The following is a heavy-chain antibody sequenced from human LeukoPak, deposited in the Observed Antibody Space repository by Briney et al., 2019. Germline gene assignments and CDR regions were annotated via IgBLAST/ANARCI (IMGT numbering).Heavy chain of an antibody. CDR2: IYHSGST. CDR1: GYSISSGYY. D-gene: IGHD3-22*01. Sequence: PSETLSLTCAVSGYSISSGYYWGWIRQPPGKGLEWIGSIYHSGSTYYNPSLKSRVTISVDTSKNQFSLKLSSVTAADTAVYYCARHNYYDSSENALQIWGQGTMLTVSS. CDR3: ARHNYYDSSENALQI. J-gene: IGHJ3*02. V-gene: IGHV4-38-2*01.